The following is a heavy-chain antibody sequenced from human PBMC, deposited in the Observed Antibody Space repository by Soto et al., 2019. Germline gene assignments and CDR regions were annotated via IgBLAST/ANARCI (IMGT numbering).Heavy chain of an antibody. CDR3: ARGRVVVVVAAGSPWFDP. D-gene: IGHD2-15*01. J-gene: IGHJ5*02. CDR2: IYHSGST. CDR1: GGSISSYY. V-gene: IGHV4-59*12. Sequence: PSETLSLTCTVSGGSISSYYWSWIRQPPGKGLEWIGYIYHSGSTYYNPSLKSRVTISVDRSKNQFSLKLSSVTAADTAVYYCARGRVVVVVAAGSPWFDPWGQGTLVTVSS.